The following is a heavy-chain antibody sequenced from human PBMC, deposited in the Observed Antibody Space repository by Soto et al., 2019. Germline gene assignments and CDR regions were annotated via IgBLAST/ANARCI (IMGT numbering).Heavy chain of an antibody. CDR2: ISYDGSNK. CDR1: GFTFSSYA. CDR3: ARSLYSGSYTNWFDP. D-gene: IGHD1-26*01. J-gene: IGHJ5*02. Sequence: GGSLRLSCAASGFTFSSYAMHWVRQAPGKGLEWVAVISYDGSNKYYADSVKGRFTISRDNSKNTLYLQMNSLRAEDTAVYYCARSLYSGSYTNWFDPWGQGTLVTVSS. V-gene: IGHV3-30-3*01.